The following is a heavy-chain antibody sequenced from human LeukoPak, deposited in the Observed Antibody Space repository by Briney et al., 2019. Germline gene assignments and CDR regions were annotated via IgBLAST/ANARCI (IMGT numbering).Heavy chain of an antibody. CDR2: IRSSGDMI. CDR3: VRDPDALDY. CDR1: GFTYSSYS. Sequence: PGGSLRLSCATSGFTYSSYSMNWVRPAPGKGLEWVSYIRSSGDMIYYADSVKGRFTISRDNAKKSVYLQMNSLRDEDTAVYYCVRDPDALDYWGQGTQVTVSS. V-gene: IGHV3-48*02. J-gene: IGHJ4*02.